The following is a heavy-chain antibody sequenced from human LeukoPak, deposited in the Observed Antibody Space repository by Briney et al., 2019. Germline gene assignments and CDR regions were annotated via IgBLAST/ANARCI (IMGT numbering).Heavy chain of an antibody. Sequence: SETLSLTCTVSGGSISSSSYYWGWIRQPPGKGLEWIGSIYYSGSTYYNPSLKSRVTISVDTSKNQFSLKLSSVTAADTAVYYCARGPRHIVVVTAKDNWFDPWGQGTLVTVSS. V-gene: IGHV4-39*07. CDR2: IYYSGST. J-gene: IGHJ5*02. CDR3: ARGPRHIVVVTAKDNWFDP. D-gene: IGHD2-21*02. CDR1: GGSISSSSYY.